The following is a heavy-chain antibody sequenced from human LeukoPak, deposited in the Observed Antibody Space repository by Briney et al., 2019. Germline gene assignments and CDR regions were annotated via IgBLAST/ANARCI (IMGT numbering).Heavy chain of an antibody. J-gene: IGHJ4*02. D-gene: IGHD4-23*01. CDR1: GGSFSGYY. CDR2: INHSGST. V-gene: IGHV4-34*01. CDR3: ARDSLVTRPFDY. Sequence: SETLSLTCAVYGGSFSGYYWSWIRQPPGKGLEWIGEINHSGSTNYNPSLKSRVTIPVDTSKNQFSLKLSSVTAADTAVYYCARDSLVTRPFDYWGQGTLVTVSS.